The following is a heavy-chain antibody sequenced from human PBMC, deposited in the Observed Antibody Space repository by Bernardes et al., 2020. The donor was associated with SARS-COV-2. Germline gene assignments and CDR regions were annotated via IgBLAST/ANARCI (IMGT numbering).Heavy chain of an antibody. CDR1: GGSFSGYY. D-gene: IGHD6-25*01. V-gene: IGHV4-34*01. Sequence: SETLSLTCAVYGGSFSGYYWSWIRQPPGKGLEWIGEINDSGSATYKSSLKSRVTISVDTSKNQFSLKLSSVTAADTALYFCARDLSAAGGYGMDVWGQGTTLTVSS. CDR3: ARDLSAAGGYGMDV. CDR2: INDSGSA. J-gene: IGHJ6*02.